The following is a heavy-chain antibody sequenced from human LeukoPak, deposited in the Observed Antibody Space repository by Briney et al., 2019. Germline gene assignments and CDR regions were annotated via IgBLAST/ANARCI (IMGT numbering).Heavy chain of an antibody. CDR1: GFTFTSYA. J-gene: IGHJ4*02. V-gene: IGHV3-23*01. D-gene: IGHD4-23*01. Sequence: PGGSLRLSCAASGFTFTSYAMNWVRQAPGRGLERVSVIIGNGVTTYYADSVKGRFTISRDNSKNTVFLQVNSLRAEDTAVYYCAREIGVGTLDFWGQGTLVIVSS. CDR2: IIGNGVTT. CDR3: AREIGVGTLDF.